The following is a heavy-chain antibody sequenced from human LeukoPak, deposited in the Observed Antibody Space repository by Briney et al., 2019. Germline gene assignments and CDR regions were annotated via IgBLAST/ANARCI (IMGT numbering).Heavy chain of an antibody. V-gene: IGHV4-59*01. CDR3: ARGGSGTPTY. D-gene: IGHD1-26*01. Sequence: SETLSLTCTVSGGSISYYYWSWIRQPPGKGLEWIGYIYYSGSTNYNPSLKSRVTISVDTSKNQFSLKLSSVTAADTAVYYCARGGSGTPTYWGQGTLVTVSS. CDR2: IYYSGST. CDR1: GGSISYYY. J-gene: IGHJ4*02.